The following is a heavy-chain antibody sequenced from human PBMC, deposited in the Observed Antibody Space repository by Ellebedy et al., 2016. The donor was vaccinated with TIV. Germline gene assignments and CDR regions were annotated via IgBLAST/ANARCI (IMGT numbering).Heavy chain of an antibody. Sequence: GESLKISXAASGFNFRKYWMTWVRQAPGKGLEWVATIRENGSEKFYVDSLEGRFTISRDDATDSLFLEMNGLTAEDTAVYYCASDDPENSLDNWGQGTLVTVSS. J-gene: IGHJ4*02. CDR1: GFNFRKYW. D-gene: IGHD1-7*01. CDR3: ASDDPENSLDN. CDR2: IRENGSEK. V-gene: IGHV3-7*01.